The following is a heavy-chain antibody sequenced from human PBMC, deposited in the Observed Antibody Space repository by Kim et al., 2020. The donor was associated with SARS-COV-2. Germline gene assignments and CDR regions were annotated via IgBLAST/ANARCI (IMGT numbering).Heavy chain of an antibody. CDR3: AYDYVWGSSYGMDV. J-gene: IGHJ6*02. Sequence: SVKVSCKASGGTFSSYAISWVRQAPGQGLEWMGGIIPIFGTANYAQKFQGRVTITADESTSTAYMELSSLRSEDTAVYYCAYDYVWGSSYGMDVWGQGTTVTVSS. CDR1: GGTFSSYA. V-gene: IGHV1-69*13. D-gene: IGHD3-16*01. CDR2: IIPIFGTA.